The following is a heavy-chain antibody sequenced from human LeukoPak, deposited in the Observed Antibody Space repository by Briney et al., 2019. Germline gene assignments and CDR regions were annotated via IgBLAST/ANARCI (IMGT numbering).Heavy chain of an antibody. CDR1: GFTFSDYY. CDR3: ARDTSYYCSSTSCYFGAYYYYGMDV. CDR2: ISSSGSTI. V-gene: IGHV3-11*01. Sequence: GSLRLSCAASGFTFSDYYMSWIRQAPGKGLEWVSYISSSGSTIYYADSVKGRFTISRDNARNSLHLQMNSLRAEDTAVYYCARDTSYYCSSTSCYFGAYYYYGMDVWGQGTTVTVSS. D-gene: IGHD2-2*01. J-gene: IGHJ6*02.